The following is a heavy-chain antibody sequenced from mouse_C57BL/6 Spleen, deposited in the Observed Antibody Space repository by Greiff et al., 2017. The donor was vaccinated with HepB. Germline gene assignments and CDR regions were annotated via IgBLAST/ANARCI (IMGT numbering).Heavy chain of an antibody. D-gene: IGHD2-3*01. CDR1: GYTFTDYE. V-gene: IGHV1-15*01. CDR3: TRGSGGYSPWFAY. J-gene: IGHJ3*01. CDR2: IDPETGGT. Sequence: QVQLQQSGAELVRPGASVTLSCKASGYTFTDYEMHWVKQTPVHGLEWIGAIDPETGGTAYNQKFKGKAILTADKSSSTAHMELRSLTSEDSAVYYCTRGSGGYSPWFAYWGQGTLVTVSA.